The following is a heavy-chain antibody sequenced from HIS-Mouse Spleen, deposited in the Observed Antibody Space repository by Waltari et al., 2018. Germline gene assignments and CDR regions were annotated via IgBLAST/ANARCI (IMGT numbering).Heavy chain of an antibody. CDR1: GFTFSSYS. V-gene: IGHV3-21*01. D-gene: IGHD7-27*01. CDR2: ISSSSSYI. CDR3: ARRLLTGDAFDI. Sequence: EVQLVLSGGGLVKPGGSLRLSCAASGFTFSSYSMDGVGQAPGKGLEWVSSISSSSSYIYYADSVKGRFTISRDNAKNSLYLQMNSLRAEDTAVYYCARRLLTGDAFDIWGQGTMVTVSS. J-gene: IGHJ3*02.